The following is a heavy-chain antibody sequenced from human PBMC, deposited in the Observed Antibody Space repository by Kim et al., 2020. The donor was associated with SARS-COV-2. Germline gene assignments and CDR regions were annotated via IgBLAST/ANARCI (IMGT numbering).Heavy chain of an antibody. CDR2: ISYDGRKK. CDR1: GFTFSNHD. J-gene: IGHJ4*02. D-gene: IGHD3-16*01. Sequence: GGSLRLSCAASGFTFSNHDVHWVHQAPGKGLEWVAVISYDGRKKFYADSLKGRFSISRDNSESTLYLQINSLTVEDTAVYYCAKDNLGDWGQGTLVTVSS. V-gene: IGHV3-30*18. CDR3: AKDNLGD.